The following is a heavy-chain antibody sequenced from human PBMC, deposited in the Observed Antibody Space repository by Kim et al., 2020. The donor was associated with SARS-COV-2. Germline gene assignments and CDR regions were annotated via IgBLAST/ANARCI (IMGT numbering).Heavy chain of an antibody. CDR3: ARDYGMDV. CDR2: GRST. Sequence: GRSTSYADSVKGRFTISRDNAKNTLYLQMNSLRAEDTAVYYCARDYGMDVWGQGTTVTVSS. J-gene: IGHJ6*02. V-gene: IGHV3-74*01.